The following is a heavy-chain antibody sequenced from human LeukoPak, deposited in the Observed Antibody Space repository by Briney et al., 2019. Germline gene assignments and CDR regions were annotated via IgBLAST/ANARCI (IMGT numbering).Heavy chain of an antibody. CDR1: GGSISSSSYY. CDR2: IYTSGST. V-gene: IGHV4-61*02. J-gene: IGHJ4*02. D-gene: IGHD3-3*01. CDR3: ARDNHDFWSGYLFDY. Sequence: PSETLSLTCTVSGGSISSSSYYWSWIRQPAGKGLEWIGRIYTSGSTNYNPSLKSRVTMSVDTSKNQFSLKLSSVTAANTAVYYCARDNHDFWSGYLFDYWGQGTLVTVSS.